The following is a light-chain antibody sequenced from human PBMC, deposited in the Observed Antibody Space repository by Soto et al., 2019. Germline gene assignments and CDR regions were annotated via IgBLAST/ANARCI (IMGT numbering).Light chain of an antibody. CDR2: DFN. CDR1: ISDVVVYNY. V-gene: IGLV2-8*01. CDR3: SSYAGNNNYV. Sequence: QSVLTQPPSASGSPGQSFAISFTVTISDVVVYNYVSFYQLHPFKAPKLMIYDFNLLPSLFPYRFSVSNSGNTSSLTVSGXQAEDEDDYDCSSYAGNNNYVFGTGTKVTVL. J-gene: IGLJ1*01.